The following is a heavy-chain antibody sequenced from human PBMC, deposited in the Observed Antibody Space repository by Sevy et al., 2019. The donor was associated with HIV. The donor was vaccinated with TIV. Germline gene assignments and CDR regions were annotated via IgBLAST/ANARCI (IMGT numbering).Heavy chain of an antibody. V-gene: IGHV3-48*02. J-gene: IGHJ4*02. D-gene: IGHD6-25*01. CDR1: GFRFNYHN. Sequence: GGSLRLSCAASGFRFNYHNMNWVRQAPGKGLEWISYISNSGSNTHVTVSVRGRFTISRDNAKNSLFLEMDNLTDEDTAVYYCAREGNRERQTIPLDSWGRGIQVTVSS. CDR2: ISNSGSNT. CDR3: AREGNRERQTIPLDS.